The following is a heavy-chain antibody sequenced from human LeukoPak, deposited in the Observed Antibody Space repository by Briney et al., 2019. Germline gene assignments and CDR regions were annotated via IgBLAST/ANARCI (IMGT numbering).Heavy chain of an antibody. CDR1: GYTFTSYD. D-gene: IGHD6-13*01. J-gene: IGHJ5*02. CDR3: ARVPPRTKPYSSSWYNWFDP. CDR2: MNPNSGNT. Sequence: GASVKVSCKASGYTFTSYDINWVRQATGQGLEWMGWMNPNSGNTGYAQKFQGRVTMTRNTSISTAYMELSSLRSEDTAVYYCARVPPRTKPYSSSWYNWFDPWGQGTLVTVSS. V-gene: IGHV1-8*01.